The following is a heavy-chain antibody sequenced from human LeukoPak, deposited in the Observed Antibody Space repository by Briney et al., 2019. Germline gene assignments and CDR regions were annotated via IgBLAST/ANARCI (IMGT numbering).Heavy chain of an antibody. CDR1: GGSISSYY. J-gene: IGHJ6*03. Sequence: PSETLSLTCTVSGGSISSYYWSWIRQPAGKGLEWIGRIYTSGSTNYNPSLTSRVTMSVDTSKNQVSLKLSSVTAADTAVYYCARMGSSGWYDRYYYYYYMDVWGKGTTVTISS. D-gene: IGHD6-19*01. V-gene: IGHV4-4*07. CDR3: ARMGSSGWYDRYYYYYYMDV. CDR2: IYTSGST.